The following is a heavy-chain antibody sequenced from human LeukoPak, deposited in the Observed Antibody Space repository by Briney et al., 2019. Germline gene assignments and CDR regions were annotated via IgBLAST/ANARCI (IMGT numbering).Heavy chain of an antibody. V-gene: IGHV1-8*01. D-gene: IGHD5-12*01. CDR2: MNPNSGNT. CDR1: GCTFTSYD. CDR3: ARGLLVATWDYYYGMDV. J-gene: IGHJ6*02. Sequence: ASVKVSCKASGCTFTSYDINWVRQATGQGLEWMGWMNPNSGNTGYAQKFQGRVTMTRNTSISTAYMELSSLRSEDTAVYYCARGLLVATWDYYYGMDVWGQGTTVTVSS.